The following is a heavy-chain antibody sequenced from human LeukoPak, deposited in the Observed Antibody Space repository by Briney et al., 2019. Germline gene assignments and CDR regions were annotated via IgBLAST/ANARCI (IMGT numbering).Heavy chain of an antibody. D-gene: IGHD5/OR15-5a*01. CDR2: ISSSSSYT. V-gene: IGHV3-11*05. J-gene: IGHJ4*02. CDR3: ARVVSVSSYYFDC. Sequence: PGGSLRLSCAASGFTFSDYYMSWIRQAPGKGLEWISYISSSSSYTNYVDSVQGRCTISRDNAKSSLYLQMNSLRAEDTAVYYCARVVSVSSYYFDCWGQGTLVTVSS. CDR1: GFTFSDYY.